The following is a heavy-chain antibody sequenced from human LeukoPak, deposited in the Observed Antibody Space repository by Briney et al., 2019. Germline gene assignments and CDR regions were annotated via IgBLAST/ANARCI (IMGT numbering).Heavy chain of an antibody. Sequence: PGGSLRLSCAASGFTVSSNYMSWVRLAPGKGLEWVSVIYSGGSTYYADSVKGRFTISRDNSKNTLYLQMNSLRAEDTAVYYCARARRIVGATNAFDIWGQGTMVTVSS. J-gene: IGHJ3*02. CDR1: GFTVSSNY. D-gene: IGHD1-26*01. CDR3: ARARRIVGATNAFDI. CDR2: IYSGGST. V-gene: IGHV3-53*05.